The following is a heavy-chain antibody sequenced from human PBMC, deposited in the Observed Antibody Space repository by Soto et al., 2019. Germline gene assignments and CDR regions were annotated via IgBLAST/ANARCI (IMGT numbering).Heavy chain of an antibody. V-gene: IGHV4-59*01. CDR2: IYYSGST. D-gene: IGHD4-4*01. J-gene: IGHJ5*02. CDR1: GGSISSYY. CDR3: ARNRGDYSNYVSWFDP. Sequence: SETLSLTCTVSGGSISSYYWGWIRQPPGKGLEWIGYIYYSGSTNYNPSLKSRVTISVDTSKNQFSLKLSSVTAADTAVYYCARNRGDYSNYVSWFDPWGQGTLVTVSS.